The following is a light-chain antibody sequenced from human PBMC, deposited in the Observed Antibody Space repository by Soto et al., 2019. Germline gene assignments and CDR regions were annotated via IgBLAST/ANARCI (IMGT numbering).Light chain of an antibody. J-gene: IGKJ1*01. CDR1: QSVSTQ. CDR2: GTS. V-gene: IGKV3-20*01. Sequence: EVVLTQSPGTLSLSPGERATLSCRASQSVSTQLAWYQQKPGQAPRLLIYGTSRRATGIPDTFRGSGSGTDFTLTISSLGPEDFAVYYCQQYGRSPRTFGQGTKVEIK. CDR3: QQYGRSPRT.